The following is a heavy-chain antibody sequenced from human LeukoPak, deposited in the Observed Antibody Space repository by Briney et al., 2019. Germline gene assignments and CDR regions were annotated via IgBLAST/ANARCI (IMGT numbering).Heavy chain of an antibody. CDR3: ARDSGIAAAGRSSGFDP. D-gene: IGHD6-13*01. CDR1: GYTFTGYY. CDR2: INPNSGGT. V-gene: IGHV1-2*04. Sequence: GASVKVSCKASGYTFTGYYMHWVRQAPGQGLEWMGWINPNSGGTNYAQKFQGWVTMTRDTSISTAYMELSRLRSDDTAVYYCARDSGIAAAGRSSGFDPWGQGTLVTVSS. J-gene: IGHJ5*02.